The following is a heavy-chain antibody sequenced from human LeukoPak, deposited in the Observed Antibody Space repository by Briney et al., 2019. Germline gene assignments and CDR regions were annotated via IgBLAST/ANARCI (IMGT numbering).Heavy chain of an antibody. CDR1: GGSVSSGSYY. V-gene: IGHV4-61*02. J-gene: IGHJ6*03. CDR3: ARGRTADYYQYYMDV. Sequence: SQTLSLTCTVSGGSVSSGSYYWTWIRQTAGKGLEWIGRIYISGTTNYNSSLNSRVTISLDTSKNQFSLKLSSVSAADTAVYYCARGRTADYYQYYMDVWGKGTTVTVSS. D-gene: IGHD5-18*01. CDR2: IYISGTT.